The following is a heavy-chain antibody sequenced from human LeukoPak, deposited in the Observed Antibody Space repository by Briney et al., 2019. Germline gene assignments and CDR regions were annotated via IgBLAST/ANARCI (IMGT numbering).Heavy chain of an antibody. CDR2: VIAYNGDT. J-gene: IGHJ6*03. CDR3: VRGGITTYMDV. D-gene: IGHD1-14*01. CDR1: GYTFTDYG. V-gene: IGHV1-18*01. Sequence: VASVKVSCKASGYTFTDYGFTWVRHAPGQGLEWMGWVIAYNGDTTYAQKFQGRVTMTTDTSTRTAYLELRNLRSDDTAVYYCVRGGITTYMDVWGKGTTVTVSS.